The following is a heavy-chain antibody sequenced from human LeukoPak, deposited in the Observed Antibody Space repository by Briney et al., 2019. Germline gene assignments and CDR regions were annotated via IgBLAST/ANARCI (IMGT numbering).Heavy chain of an antibody. J-gene: IGHJ3*02. Sequence: SGTLSLTCTVSGGSISSYYWSWIRQPPGKGLECIGYMYYNDRPNYNPSLKSRVTISVDTSKNQFSLKLTSVTAADTAVYYCARRGGSPLGAFDIWGQGTMVTVSS. D-gene: IGHD1-26*01. CDR1: GGSISSYY. CDR2: MYYNDRP. CDR3: ARRGGSPLGAFDI. V-gene: IGHV4-59*01.